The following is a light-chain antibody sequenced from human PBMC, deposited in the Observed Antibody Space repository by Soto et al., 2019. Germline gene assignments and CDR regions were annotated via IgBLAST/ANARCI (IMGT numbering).Light chain of an antibody. CDR3: QQYNNWPPIT. J-gene: IGKJ5*01. CDR1: QSVDSH. V-gene: IGKV3-15*01. Sequence: EIVLTQSPASLSLSPGERATLSCRASQSVDSHLVWYQQKPGQAPRLLIYDTSTRATGIPARFSGSGSGTEFTLTISSLQSEDFAVYYCQQYNNWPPITFGQGTRLEIK. CDR2: DTS.